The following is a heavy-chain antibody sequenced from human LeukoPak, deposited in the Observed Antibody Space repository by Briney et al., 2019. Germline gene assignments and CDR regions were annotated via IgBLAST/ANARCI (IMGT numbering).Heavy chain of an antibody. D-gene: IGHD1-26*01. CDR1: GFTFSSYG. CDR2: IRYDGSNK. J-gene: IGHJ4*02. Sequence: PGGSLRLSCAASGFTFSSYGMHWVRQAPGKGLEWVAFIRYDGSNKYYADSVKGRFTISRDNSKNTLYLQMNSLRAEDTALYYCARTIVGATRYFDYWGQGTLVTVSS. CDR3: ARTIVGATRYFDY. V-gene: IGHV3-30*02.